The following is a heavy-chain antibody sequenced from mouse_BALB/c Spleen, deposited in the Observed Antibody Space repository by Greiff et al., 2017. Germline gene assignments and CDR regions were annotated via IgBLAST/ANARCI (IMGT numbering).Heavy chain of an antibody. D-gene: IGHD1-1*02. V-gene: IGHV5-17*02. CDR3: ARGGYYAMDY. CDR1: GFTFSSFG. Sequence: EVKVVESGGGLVQPGGSRKLSCAASGFTFSSFGMHWVRQAPEKGLEWVAYISSGSSTIYYADTVKGRFTISRDNPKNTLFLQMTSLRSEDTAMYYCARGGYYAMDYWGEGTSGTVAA. J-gene: IGHJ4*01. CDR2: ISSGSSTI.